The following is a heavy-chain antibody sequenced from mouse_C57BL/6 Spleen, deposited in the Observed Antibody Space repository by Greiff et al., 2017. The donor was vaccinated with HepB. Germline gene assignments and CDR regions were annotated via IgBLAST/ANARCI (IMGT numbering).Heavy chain of an antibody. CDR1: GYTFTDYN. CDR3: ARKGIYPYYAMDY. D-gene: IGHD2-1*01. CDR2: INPNNGGT. V-gene: IGHV1-22*01. J-gene: IGHJ4*01. Sequence: EVKLVESGPELVKPGASVKMSCKASGYTFTDYNMHWVKQSHGKSLEWIGYINPNNGGTSYNQKFKGKATLTVNKSSSTAYMELRSLTSEDSAVYFCARKGIYPYYAMDYWGQGTSVTVSS.